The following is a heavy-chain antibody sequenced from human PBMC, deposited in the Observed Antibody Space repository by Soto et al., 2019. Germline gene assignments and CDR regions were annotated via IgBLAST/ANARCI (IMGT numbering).Heavy chain of an antibody. CDR1: GYTFTSYG. CDR2: ISAYNGNT. J-gene: IGHJ6*02. D-gene: IGHD2-15*01. Sequence: ASVKVSCKASGYTFTSYGISWLRQAPGQGLEWMGWISAYNGNTNYAQKLQGRVTMTTDTSTSTAYMELRSLRSDDTVVYYCARDLSRYCSGGSCSYGMDVWGQGTTVTVSS. CDR3: ARDLSRYCSGGSCSYGMDV. V-gene: IGHV1-18*01.